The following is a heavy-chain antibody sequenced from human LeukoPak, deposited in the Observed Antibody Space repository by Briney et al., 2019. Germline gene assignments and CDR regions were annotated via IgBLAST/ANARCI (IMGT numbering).Heavy chain of an antibody. V-gene: IGHV1-46*01. CDR1: GYTFTSHY. CDR2: ISPSGGST. D-gene: IGHD6-19*01. J-gene: IGHJ6*03. Sequence: ASVKVSCKASGYTFTSHYMHWVRQAPEQGLEWMGIISPSGGSTGYAQKFQGRVTMTRDMSTRTDYMELSRLRSDDTAVYYCARRLAVATYYMDVWGKGTTVTISS. CDR3: ARRLAVATYYMDV.